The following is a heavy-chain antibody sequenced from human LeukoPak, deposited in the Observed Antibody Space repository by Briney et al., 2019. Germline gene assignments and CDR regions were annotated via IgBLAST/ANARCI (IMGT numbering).Heavy chain of an antibody. V-gene: IGHV3-49*04. J-gene: IGHJ4*02. CDR1: GFIFGDYN. CDR2: IRAKIHDGTT. D-gene: IGHD3-10*01. Sequence: QTGGSLRLSCTTSGFIFGDYNMNWVRQAPGKGLEWVGYIRAKIHDGTTDFAASVKGRFTISRDDSKSIAYLQMTGLKSEDTAAYYCSRGQKDPYGPEFDYWGQGTLVTVSS. CDR3: SRGQKDPYGPEFDY.